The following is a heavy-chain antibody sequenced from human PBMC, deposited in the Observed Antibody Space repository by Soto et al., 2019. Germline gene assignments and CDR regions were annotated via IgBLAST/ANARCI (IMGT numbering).Heavy chain of an antibody. Sequence: EVQLLESGGGLVQPGGSLRLSCAASGLTISRYAMTWVRQAPGKGLEWVSAMSGGGETTYYADSVKGRFTISRDNSRNTLYLQMNSLRAEDTAAYYCAKWHTYYYDSRGFSGFDCWGRGTLVTVSS. D-gene: IGHD3-22*01. CDR1: GLTISRYA. V-gene: IGHV3-23*01. CDR2: MSGGGETT. CDR3: AKWHTYYYDSRGFSGFDC. J-gene: IGHJ4*02.